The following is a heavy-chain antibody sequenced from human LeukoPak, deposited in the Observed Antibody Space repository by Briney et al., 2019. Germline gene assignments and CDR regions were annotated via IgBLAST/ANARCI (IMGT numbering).Heavy chain of an antibody. V-gene: IGHV1-58*02. Sequence: SVKVSCKASGFTFTSSAMQWVRQARGQRLEWIGWIVVGSGNTNYAQKFQERVTITRDMSTSTAYMELRSLRSDDTAVYYCARDQGGSYFYYYYYYMDVWGKGTTVTISS. D-gene: IGHD1-26*01. CDR2: IVVGSGNT. CDR3: ARDQGGSYFYYYYYYMDV. J-gene: IGHJ6*03. CDR1: GFTFTSSA.